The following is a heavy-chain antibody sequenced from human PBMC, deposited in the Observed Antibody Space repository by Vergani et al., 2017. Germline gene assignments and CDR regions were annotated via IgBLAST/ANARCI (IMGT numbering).Heavy chain of an antibody. Sequence: QVQLVQSGAEVKKPGASVKVSCKASGYTFTGYYMHWVRQAPGQGLEWMGWIIPIFGTANYAQKFQGRVTITADESTSTAYMELSSLRSEDTAVYYCASGTRDSSGYYYDYWGQGTLVTVSS. D-gene: IGHD3-22*01. CDR3: ASGTRDSSGYYYDY. CDR1: GYTFTGYY. J-gene: IGHJ4*02. V-gene: IGHV1-69*01. CDR2: IIPIFGTA.